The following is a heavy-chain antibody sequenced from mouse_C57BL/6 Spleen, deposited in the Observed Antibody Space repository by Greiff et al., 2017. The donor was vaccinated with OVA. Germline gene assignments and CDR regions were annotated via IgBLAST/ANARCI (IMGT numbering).Heavy chain of an antibody. CDR3: AREDYSNLFAY. D-gene: IGHD2-5*01. CDR1: GYTFTSYG. Sequence: VQLQQSGAELARPGASVKLSCKASGYTFTSYGISWVKQRTGQGLEWIGEIYPRSGNTYYNEKFKGKATLTADKSSSTAYMELRSLTSEDSAVYFCAREDYSNLFAYWGQGTLVTVSA. V-gene: IGHV1-81*01. J-gene: IGHJ3*01. CDR2: IYPRSGNT.